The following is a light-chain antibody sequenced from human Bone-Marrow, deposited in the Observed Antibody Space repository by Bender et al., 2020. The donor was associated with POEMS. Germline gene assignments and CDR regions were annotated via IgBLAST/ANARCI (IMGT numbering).Light chain of an antibody. Sequence: QSALTQPASVSGSPGQSITISCTGTSSDVGSYNLVSWYQQHPGKAPKVLIYGDYKRPSGVSDRLSGSKSGNTASLTISGLQAEDEADYYCCSYAGSSTWVFGGGTKLTVL. CDR1: SSDVGSYNL. CDR3: CSYAGSSTWV. CDR2: GDY. V-gene: IGLV2-23*01. J-gene: IGLJ3*02.